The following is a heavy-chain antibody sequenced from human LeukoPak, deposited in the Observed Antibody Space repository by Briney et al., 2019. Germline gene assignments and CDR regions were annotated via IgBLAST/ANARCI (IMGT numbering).Heavy chain of an antibody. D-gene: IGHD2-15*01. Sequence: PGGSLRLSCAASGFTFSSYAMSWVRQAPGKGLEWVSAISGSGGSTYYADSVKGRFTISRDNSKNTLYLQMNSLRAEDTAVYYCANKKRYCSGGSCYLYFDPWGQGTLATVSS. CDR3: ANKKRYCSGGSCYLYFDP. CDR1: GFTFSSYA. J-gene: IGHJ5*02. V-gene: IGHV3-23*01. CDR2: ISGSGGST.